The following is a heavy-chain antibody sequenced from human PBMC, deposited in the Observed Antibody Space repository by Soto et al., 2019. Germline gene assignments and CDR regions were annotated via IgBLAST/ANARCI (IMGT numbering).Heavy chain of an antibody. CDR1: VGAFSTYA. D-gene: IGHD3-16*01. CDR3: ARELKAGGHFGMDV. J-gene: IGHJ6*01. V-gene: IGHV1-69*06. Sequence: QVQLVQSGAEVKEPGSSVTVACQASVGAFSTYAISWVRQAPGQGLEWMGGVIPLFGTSNYLPKFQGRVSIAADRSTETVYMELSRLRFDDTAVYFCARELKAGGHFGMDVWGQGTTVTVSS. CDR2: VIPLFGTS.